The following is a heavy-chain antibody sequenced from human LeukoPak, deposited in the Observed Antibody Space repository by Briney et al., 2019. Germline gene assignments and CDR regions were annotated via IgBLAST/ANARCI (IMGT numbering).Heavy chain of an antibody. J-gene: IGHJ4*02. CDR1: GFTFSSYA. CDR2: ISGSGDEK. D-gene: IGHD5-24*01. V-gene: IGHV3-23*01. Sequence: QAGGSLRLSCAASGFTFSSYAMSWVRQAPGKGLEYVSGISGSGDEKYYADSVKGRFAISRDNSNPTLFLQMDSLRAEDTAVYYCAKRRRDGYNSVFDYWGRGSLVTVSS. CDR3: AKRRRDGYNSVFDY.